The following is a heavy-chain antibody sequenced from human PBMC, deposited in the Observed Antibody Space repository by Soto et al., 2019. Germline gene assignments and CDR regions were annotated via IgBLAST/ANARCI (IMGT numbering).Heavy chain of an antibody. D-gene: IGHD6-19*01. J-gene: IGHJ4*02. V-gene: IGHV3-43*02. CDR1: GFTFDDYA. CDR3: AKDIGWQWLLY. CDR2: ISGDGGST. Sequence: GGSLRLSCAASGFTFDDYAMHWVRQAPGKGLEWVSLISGDGGSTYYADSVKGRFTISRDNSKNSLYLQMNSMRTEDTALDYCAKDIGWQWLLYWGQGTLVTVSS.